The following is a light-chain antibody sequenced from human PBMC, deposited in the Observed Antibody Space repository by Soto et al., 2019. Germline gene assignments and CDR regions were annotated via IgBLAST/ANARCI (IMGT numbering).Light chain of an antibody. CDR2: SDN. Sequence: QAVVTQPPSASGTPGQRVTISCSGSSSNIGSNTVNWYQQLPGTAPRLLIYSDNQRPSGLPDRFSGSKSGTSASLAISGLRSGDEADYYCATWDDSLIGQVFGGGTKLTVL. CDR1: SSNIGSNT. V-gene: IGLV1-44*01. CDR3: ATWDDSLIGQV. J-gene: IGLJ2*01.